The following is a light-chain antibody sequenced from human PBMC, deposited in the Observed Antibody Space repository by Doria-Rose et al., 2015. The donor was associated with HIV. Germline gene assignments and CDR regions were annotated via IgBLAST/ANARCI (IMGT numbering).Light chain of an antibody. Sequence: DIVVTQSPDSPAVSLGERATINCKSSRSVFFGSNNKNYLAWYQQKPGQPPKLLIYWASTRESGVPDRFSGSGSGTDFTLTISGLQAEDVAVYYCQQYYGTPVTFGGGTKVEI. CDR2: WAS. CDR1: RSVFFGSNNKNY. J-gene: IGKJ4*01. V-gene: IGKV4-1*01. CDR3: QQYYGTPVT.